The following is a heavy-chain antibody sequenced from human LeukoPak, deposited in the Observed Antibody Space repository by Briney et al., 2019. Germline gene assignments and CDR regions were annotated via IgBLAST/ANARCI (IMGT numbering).Heavy chain of an antibody. CDR2: INPNSGGT. D-gene: IGHD6-13*01. Sequence: ASVKVSCKASGGTFSTYAISWVRQAPGQGLEWMGWINPNSGGTNYAQKFQGRVTMTRDTSISTAYMELSRLRSDDTAVYYCARLKVRAAAAFDYWGQGTLVTVSS. CDR3: ARLKVRAAAAFDY. CDR1: GGTFSTYA. J-gene: IGHJ4*02. V-gene: IGHV1-2*02.